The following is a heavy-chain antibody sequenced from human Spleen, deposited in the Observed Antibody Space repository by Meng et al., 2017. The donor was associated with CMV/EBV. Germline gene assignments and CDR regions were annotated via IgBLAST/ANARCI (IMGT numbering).Heavy chain of an antibody. CDR3: GRDMDV. Sequence: GGSLRLSCAASGFTFSDYYMSWIRQAPGKALEWVANINQDGSQRNYVDSVKGRFTISRDNAKNSMYLQMNSLRAEDTAAYYCGRDMDVWGQGTTVTVSS. V-gene: IGHV3-7*01. J-gene: IGHJ6*02. CDR1: GFTFSDYY. CDR2: INQDGSQR.